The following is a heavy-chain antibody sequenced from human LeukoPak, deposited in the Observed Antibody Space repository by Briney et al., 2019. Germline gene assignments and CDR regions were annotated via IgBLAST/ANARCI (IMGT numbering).Heavy chain of an antibody. V-gene: IGHV4-39*07. CDR2: IYYSGST. D-gene: IGHD1-26*01. CDR3: ARAPDRIVGATLTFDY. J-gene: IGHJ4*02. CDR1: GGSISSSSYY. Sequence: PSETLSLTCTVSGGSISSSSYYWGWIRQPPGKGLEWIGSIYYSGSTYYNPSLKSRVTISVDTSKNQFSLKLSSVTAADTAVYYCARAPDRIVGATLTFDYWGQGTLVTVSS.